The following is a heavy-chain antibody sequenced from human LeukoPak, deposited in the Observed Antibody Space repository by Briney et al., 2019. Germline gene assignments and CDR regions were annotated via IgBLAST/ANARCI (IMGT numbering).Heavy chain of an antibody. CDR3: ARDTLRFLEWLLSPIDAFDI. D-gene: IGHD3-3*01. V-gene: IGHV1-3*01. CDR2: INAGNGNT. CDR1: GYTFTSYA. Sequence: ASVKVSCKASGYTFTSYAMHWVRQAPGQRLEWMGWINAGNGNTKYSQKFQGRVTMTTDTSTSTAYMELRSLRSDDTAVYYCARDTLRFLEWLLSPIDAFDIWGQGTMVTVSS. J-gene: IGHJ3*02.